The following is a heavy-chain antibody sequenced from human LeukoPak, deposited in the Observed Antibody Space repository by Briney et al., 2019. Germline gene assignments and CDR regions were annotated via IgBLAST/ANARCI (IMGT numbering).Heavy chain of an antibody. CDR1: GFTFSSYA. CDR2: ISYDGSNK. V-gene: IGHV3-30*04. J-gene: IGHJ5*02. CDR3: ARDVGLMVGSSWWGDWFDP. Sequence: GGSLRLSCAASGFTFSSYAMHWVRQAPGKGLEWVAVISYDGSNKYYADSVKGRFTISRDNSKNTLYLQMNSLRAEDTAVYYCARDVGLMVGSSWWGDWFDPWGQGTLVTVSS. D-gene: IGHD6-13*01.